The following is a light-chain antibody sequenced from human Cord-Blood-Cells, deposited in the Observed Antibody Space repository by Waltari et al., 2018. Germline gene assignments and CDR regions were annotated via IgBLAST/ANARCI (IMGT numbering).Light chain of an antibody. J-gene: IGLJ2*01. CDR2: GHS. V-gene: IGLV1-40*01. CDR3: QSYDSSLSGVV. Sequence: QSVLTQPPSVSGAPGQRVTISCTGSSSNIGAGYDVHWYQQLPGTAPKLLIHGHSNRPSGVPDRFAGSKSDTSASLAITGLQAEDEADYYCQSYDSSLSGVVFGGGTKLTVL. CDR1: SSNIGAGYD.